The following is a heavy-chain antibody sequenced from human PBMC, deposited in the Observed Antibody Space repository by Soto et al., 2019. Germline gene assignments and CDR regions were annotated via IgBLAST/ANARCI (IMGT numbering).Heavy chain of an antibody. V-gene: IGHV1-18*01. Sequence: QAQLVQSGSEVKKPGASVKVSCKASGYSFTDFGVNWVRQAPGQGLEWLGWISANNGYRVYAQSFQGRPTVTTDTTRDTSYLELTNLRADDTAIYYCASRHDILTGWEFEFWGQGTLVTVSS. J-gene: IGHJ4*02. D-gene: IGHD3-9*01. CDR1: GYSFTDFG. CDR2: ISANNGYR. CDR3: ASRHDILTGWEFEF.